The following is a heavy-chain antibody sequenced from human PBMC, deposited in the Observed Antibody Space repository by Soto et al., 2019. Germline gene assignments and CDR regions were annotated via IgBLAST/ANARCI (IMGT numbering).Heavy chain of an antibody. CDR2: ISAYNGNT. D-gene: IGHD3-16*02. V-gene: IGHV1-18*01. J-gene: IGHJ4*02. CDR3: ARGEGVDDYVWGSYRPPPWYFDY. CDR1: GYTFTSYG. Sequence: ASVKVSCKASGYTFTSYGISWVRQAPGQGLEWMGWISAYNGNTNYAQKLQGRVTMTTDTSTSTAYMVLRSLRSDDTAVYYCARGEGVDDYVWGSYRPPPWYFDYWGQGTLVTVSS.